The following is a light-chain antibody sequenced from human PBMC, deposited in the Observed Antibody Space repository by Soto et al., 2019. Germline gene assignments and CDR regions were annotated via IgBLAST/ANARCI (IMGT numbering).Light chain of an antibody. CDR3: SSYTSNTTPV. CDR2: EVT. V-gene: IGLV2-14*02. CDR1: SSDVGSHNF. Sequence: QSALTQPASVSGSPGQSITISCTGTSSDVGSHNFVSWYQQRPGKAPKLMIFEVTKRPSGVSSRFSASKSGNTASLTISGLQAEDEADYYCSSYTSNTTPVFGGGTKLTVL. J-gene: IGLJ3*02.